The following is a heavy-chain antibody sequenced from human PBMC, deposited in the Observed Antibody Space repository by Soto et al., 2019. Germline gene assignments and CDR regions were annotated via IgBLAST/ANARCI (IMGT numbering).Heavy chain of an antibody. J-gene: IGHJ6*02. D-gene: IGHD6-13*01. CDR1: GFTFDDYA. V-gene: IGHV3-9*01. CDR2: ISWNSGSI. CDR3: AKGDSSSFYYGMDV. Sequence: EVQLVESGGGLVQPGRSLRLSCAASGFTFDDYAMHWVRQAPGKGLEWVSGISWNSGSIGYADSVKGRFTISRDNAKNSLYQQMNSLRAEDTALYYCAKGDSSSFYYGMDVWGQGTTVTVSS.